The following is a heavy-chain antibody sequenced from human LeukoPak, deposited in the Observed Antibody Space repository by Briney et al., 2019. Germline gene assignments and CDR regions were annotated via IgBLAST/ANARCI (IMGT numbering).Heavy chain of an antibody. V-gene: IGHV3-74*01. CDR1: GFTVSSNY. Sequence: PGGPLRLSCAASGFTVSSNYMSWVRQAPGKGLVWVSRINSGGSSTSYADSVKGRFTISRDNAKNTLYLQMNSLRAEDTAVYYCARGYSSGWVDYWGQGTLVTVSS. J-gene: IGHJ4*02. CDR3: ARGYSSGWVDY. D-gene: IGHD6-19*01. CDR2: INSGGSST.